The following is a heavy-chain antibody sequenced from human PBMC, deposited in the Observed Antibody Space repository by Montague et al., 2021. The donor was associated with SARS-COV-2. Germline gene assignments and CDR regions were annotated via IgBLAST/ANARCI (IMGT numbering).Heavy chain of an antibody. J-gene: IGHJ6*02. CDR2: IYSGGST. CDR1: GFTVSSNY. CDR3: ARDRHWTNTYYDILTGYRYYYYGMDV. Sequence: SLRLSCAASGFTVSSNYMSWVRQAPGKGLEWVSVIYSGGSTYYADSVKGRFTISRDNSKNTLYLQMNSLRAEDTAVYYCARDRHWTNTYYDILTGYRYYYYGMDVWGQGTTVTVSS. D-gene: IGHD3-9*01. V-gene: IGHV3-66*01.